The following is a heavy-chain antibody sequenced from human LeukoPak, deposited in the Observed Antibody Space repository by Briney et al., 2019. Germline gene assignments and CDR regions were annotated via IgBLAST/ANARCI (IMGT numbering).Heavy chain of an antibody. J-gene: IGHJ4*02. CDR1: GFTVSSNY. CDR3: ARDPYGDYYFDY. D-gene: IGHD4-17*01. V-gene: IGHV3-66*01. Sequence: GGSLRLSCAASGFTVSSNYMSWVRQAPGKGLEWVSVIYSGGSTYYADSVKGRFTISRDNSKNTLYLQMNSLRAEDTAVYYCARDPYGDYYFDYWGQGTLVTVSS. CDR2: IYSGGST.